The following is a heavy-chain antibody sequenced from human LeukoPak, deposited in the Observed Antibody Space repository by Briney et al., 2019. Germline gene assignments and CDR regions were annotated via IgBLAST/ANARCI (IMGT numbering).Heavy chain of an antibody. J-gene: IGHJ5*02. CDR3: AKESSSSWTHNWFDP. D-gene: IGHD6-13*01. Sequence: GGSLRLSCAASGFTFSAYVMHWVRQAPGKGLEWVAFIRYDGSNKYYADSVKGRFTISRDNSKNTLYLQMNSLRAEDTAVYYCAKESSSSWTHNWFDPWGQGTLVTVSS. CDR1: GFTFSAYV. CDR2: IRYDGSNK. V-gene: IGHV3-30*02.